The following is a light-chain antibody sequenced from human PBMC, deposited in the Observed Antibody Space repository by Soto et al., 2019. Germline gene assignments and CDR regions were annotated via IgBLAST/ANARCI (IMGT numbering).Light chain of an antibody. CDR3: SSHSNITPYV. Sequence: QSVLTQPASVSGSPGQSITISCTGTSRDVGAYNYVSWYQQHPGKAPKLMVYDVTNRPSGVSDRFSGSKSGNTASLTISGRQAEDEADYFCSSHSNITPYVFGTGTKVTVL. CDR1: SRDVGAYNY. J-gene: IGLJ1*01. CDR2: DVT. V-gene: IGLV2-14*01.